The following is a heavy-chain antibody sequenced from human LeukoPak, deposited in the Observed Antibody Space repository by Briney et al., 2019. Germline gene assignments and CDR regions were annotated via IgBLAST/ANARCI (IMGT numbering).Heavy chain of an antibody. J-gene: IGHJ6*02. V-gene: IGHV4-34*01. CDR1: GGSFSGYY. CDR2: IDHSGST. Sequence: SETLSLTCAVYGGSFSGYYWSWIRQPPGKGLEWIGEIDHSGSTNYNPSLKSRVTISVDTSKNQFSLKLSSVTAADTAVYYCARDRGVWGQGTTVTVSS. CDR3: ARDRGV.